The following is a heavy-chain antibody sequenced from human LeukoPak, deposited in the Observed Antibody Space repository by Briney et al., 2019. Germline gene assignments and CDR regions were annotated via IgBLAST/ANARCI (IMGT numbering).Heavy chain of an antibody. D-gene: IGHD3-10*01. V-gene: IGHV1-69*04. J-gene: IGHJ5*02. CDR1: GGTFSSYA. CDR2: IIPILGIA. CDR3: ARGSPGDDWFDP. Sequence: ASVKVSCKASGGTFSSYAISWVRQAPGQGLEWMGRIIPILGIANYAQKFQGRVTITADKSTSTAYMELSSLRSEDTAVYYCARGSPGDDWFDPWGQGTLVTVSS.